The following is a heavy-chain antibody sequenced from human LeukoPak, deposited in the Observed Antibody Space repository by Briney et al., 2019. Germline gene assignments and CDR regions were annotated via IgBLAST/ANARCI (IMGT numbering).Heavy chain of an antibody. CDR2: ISSDGSNT. CDR3: AKRGDGGAWYDS. V-gene: IGHV3-74*01. J-gene: IGHJ5*01. Sequence: PGGSLRLSCAVSGFTFRNYWMDWVRQVPGKGLVWVSRISSDGSNTAYADSVKGRFTISRDNAKNTMYLEMSSLRAEDTAVYYCAKRGDGGAWYDSWGQGTLVIVSS. CDR1: GFTFRNYW. D-gene: IGHD5-24*01.